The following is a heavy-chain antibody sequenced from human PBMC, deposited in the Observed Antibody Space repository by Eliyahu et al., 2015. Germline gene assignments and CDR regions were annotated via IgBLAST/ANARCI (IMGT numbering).Heavy chain of an antibody. CDR3: ARSLGYCSSTSCYFYYGMDV. V-gene: IGHV3-74*01. CDR1: GFTFSSYW. D-gene: IGHD2-2*01. Sequence: EVQLVESGGGLVQPGGSLRLSCAASGFTFSSYWMXWVRQAPGKGLVWVSRINSDGSSTSYADSVKGRFTISRDNVKSTLYLQMNSLRAEDTAVYYCARSLGYCSSTSCYFYYGMDVWGQGTTVTVSS. J-gene: IGHJ6*02. CDR2: INSDGSST.